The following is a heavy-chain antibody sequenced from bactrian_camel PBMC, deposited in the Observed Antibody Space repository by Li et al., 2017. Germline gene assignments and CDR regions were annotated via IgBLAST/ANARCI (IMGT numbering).Heavy chain of an antibody. Sequence: HVQLVESGGGSVQSGGSLRLSCAASGLTFDDYAMAWVRQAPGKKCEKVSSISSDGTGGYADFVKGRFTISRDNDRNTVYLQMNSLKSQDTALYYCCVAGQVVFGYWGQGTQVTVS. J-gene: IGHJ6*01. D-gene: IGHD7*01. CDR1: GLTFDDYA. V-gene: IGHV3S61*01. CDR2: ISSDGTG. CDR3: CVAGQVVFGY.